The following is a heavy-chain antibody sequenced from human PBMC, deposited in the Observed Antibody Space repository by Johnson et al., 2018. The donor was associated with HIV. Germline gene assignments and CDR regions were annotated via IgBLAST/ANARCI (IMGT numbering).Heavy chain of an antibody. CDR1: GFTFSSYG. D-gene: IGHD6-19*01. CDR3: AARIAVADDDAVDS. Sequence: QMLLVESGGGVVQPGRSLRLSCAASGFTFSSYGMHWVRQAPGKGLEWVAFIRYDGSNKYYADSVKGRFTISRDNSKNTLYLQMNSLRAEDTAVYYCAARIAVADDDAVDSWGQGTMVTVSS. V-gene: IGHV3-30*02. CDR2: IRYDGSNK. J-gene: IGHJ3*02.